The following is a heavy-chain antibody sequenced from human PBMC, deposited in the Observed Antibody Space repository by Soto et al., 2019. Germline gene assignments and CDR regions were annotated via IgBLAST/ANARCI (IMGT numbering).Heavy chain of an antibody. J-gene: IGHJ4*02. D-gene: IGHD3-22*01. CDR1: VFTFISYS. CDR3: ARDQSPYYDSSGYYLH. Sequence: GGSLRLSCAASVFTFISYSMNWVRQAPGKGLEWVSYISSSSSTIYYADSVKVRFTISRDNAKNSLYLQVNSLRDEDTAVYYCARDQSPYYDSSGYYLHWGQGTLVTVSS. V-gene: IGHV3-48*02. CDR2: ISSSSSTI.